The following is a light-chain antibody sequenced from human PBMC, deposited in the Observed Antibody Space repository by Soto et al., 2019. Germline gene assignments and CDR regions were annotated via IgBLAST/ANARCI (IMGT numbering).Light chain of an antibody. Sequence: DIQMTQSPSSLSASVGDRVTITCRASQSISSYLNWYQQIPGKAPKLLIYAASSLQSGVPSRFSGSGSGTDFTLTISCLQSEDFATYYCQQYYSYRTFGQGTKVDIK. J-gene: IGKJ1*01. CDR1: QSISSY. CDR2: AAS. V-gene: IGKV1-39*01. CDR3: QQYYSYRT.